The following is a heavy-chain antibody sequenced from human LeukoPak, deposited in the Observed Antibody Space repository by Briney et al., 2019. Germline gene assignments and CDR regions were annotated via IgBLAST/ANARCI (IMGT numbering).Heavy chain of an antibody. Sequence: GGSLRLSCVPSGLSFSNYAMSWVRQAPGKGLEWVSSISGSGGSTHYVDSVKGRFTISRDKTKNTLYLQMNSLRAEDTAVYYCAKSSYYDASGYYREYYFDSWGQGTLVTVSS. D-gene: IGHD3-22*01. V-gene: IGHV3-23*01. J-gene: IGHJ4*02. CDR1: GLSFSNYA. CDR2: ISGSGGST. CDR3: AKSSYYDASGYYREYYFDS.